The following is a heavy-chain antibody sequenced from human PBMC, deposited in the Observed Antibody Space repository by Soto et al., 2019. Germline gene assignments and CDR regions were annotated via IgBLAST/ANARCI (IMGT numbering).Heavy chain of an antibody. CDR3: ARYDSSGYYWPYYYYGMDV. J-gene: IGHJ6*02. CDR1: GFTFTNYW. D-gene: IGHD3-22*01. Sequence: GGSLRLSCAASGFTFTNYWMSWVRQAPGKGLEWASSISDSSSYIYYADSVKGRFTISRDNAKNSLYLQMNSLRAEDTAVYYCARYDSSGYYWPYYYYGMDVWGQGTTVTVSS. V-gene: IGHV3-21*01. CDR2: ISDSSSYI.